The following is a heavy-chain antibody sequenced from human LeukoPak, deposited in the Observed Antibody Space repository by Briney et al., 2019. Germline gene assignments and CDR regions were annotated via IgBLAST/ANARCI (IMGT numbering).Heavy chain of an antibody. CDR1: GGSISNYY. V-gene: IGHV4-59*08. CDR2: IYYSGAT. CDR3: ARFGITAVRGGKYYFDY. D-gene: IGHD3-10*01. J-gene: IGHJ4*02. Sequence: SETLSLTCTVPGGSISNYYWSWIRQPPGKGLEWIGHIYYSGATKYNPSLKSRITISVDTSKNQFSLMLSSVTAADTAVYYCARFGITAVRGGKYYFDYWGQGTLVTVSS.